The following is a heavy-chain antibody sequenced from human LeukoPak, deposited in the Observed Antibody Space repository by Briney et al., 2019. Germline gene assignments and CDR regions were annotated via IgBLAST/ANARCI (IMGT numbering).Heavy chain of an antibody. J-gene: IGHJ5*02. D-gene: IGHD2-8*01. CDR1: GFSFSTYS. CDR2: ISASGGDT. Sequence: GGSLRLSCAASGFSFSTYSFSWVRQAPGKGLEWVSGISASGGDTFYADSVRGRFTISRDNSKNTLSLQMNSLRVEDTAIYYCAKDVRRCNGACTWGQGTLVTVSS. V-gene: IGHV3-23*01. CDR3: AKDVRRCNGACT.